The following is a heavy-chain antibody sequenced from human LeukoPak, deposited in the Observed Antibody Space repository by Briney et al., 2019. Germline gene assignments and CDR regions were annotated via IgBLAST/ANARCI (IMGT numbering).Heavy chain of an antibody. V-gene: IGHV3-11*01. J-gene: IGHJ5*02. Sequence: GGSLRLSCAASGFTFSDYYMSWIRQAPGKGLEWVSYISSSGSTIYYADSVKGRFTISRDNAKNSLYLQMNSLRAEDTAVYYCARDRGYCSSTSCYEDWFDPWGQGTLVTVSS. D-gene: IGHD2-2*01. CDR2: ISSSGSTI. CDR3: ARDRGYCSSTSCYEDWFDP. CDR1: GFTFSDYY.